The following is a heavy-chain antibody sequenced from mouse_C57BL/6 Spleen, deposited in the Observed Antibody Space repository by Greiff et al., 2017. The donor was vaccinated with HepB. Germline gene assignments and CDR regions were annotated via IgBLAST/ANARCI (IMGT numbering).Heavy chain of an antibody. Sequence: EVQRVESEGGLVQPGSSMKLSCTASGFTFSDYYMAWVRQVPEKGLEWVANINYDGSSTYYLDSLKSRFIISRDNAKNILYLQMSSLKSEDTATYYCARGGLRRYWYFDVWGTGTTVTVSS. CDR1: GFTFSDYY. CDR2: INYDGSST. V-gene: IGHV5-16*01. D-gene: IGHD2-4*01. J-gene: IGHJ1*03. CDR3: ARGGLRRYWYFDV.